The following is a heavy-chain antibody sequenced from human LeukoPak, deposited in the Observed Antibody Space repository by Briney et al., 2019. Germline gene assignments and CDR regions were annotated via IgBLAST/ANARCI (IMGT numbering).Heavy chain of an antibody. Sequence: PGGSLRLSCAASGFTVSSNYMSWVRQAPGKGLEWVSVIYSGGSTYYADSVKGRFTISRDNSKNTLYLQMNSLRAEDTAVYYCAKAVVVVVRVLAFDIWGQGTMVTVSS. V-gene: IGHV3-66*01. CDR1: GFTVSSNY. CDR2: IYSGGST. D-gene: IGHD3-22*01. CDR3: AKAVVVVVRVLAFDI. J-gene: IGHJ3*02.